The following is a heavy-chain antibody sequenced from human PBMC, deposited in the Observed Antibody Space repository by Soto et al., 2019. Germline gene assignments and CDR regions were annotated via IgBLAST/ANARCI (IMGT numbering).Heavy chain of an antibody. CDR2: IYYSGRT. CDR3: ARRGSGGIAVAGTSFDY. CDR1: GGSISSSSYY. D-gene: IGHD6-19*01. Sequence: QLQLQESGPGLVKPSETLSLTCTVSGGSISSSSYYWGWIRQPPGKGLEWIGNIYYSGRTYYNPSLKSRVTISVDTSKNQFSLKLSSVTAADTAVYYCARRGSGGIAVAGTSFDYWGQGTLVTVSS. J-gene: IGHJ4*02. V-gene: IGHV4-39*01.